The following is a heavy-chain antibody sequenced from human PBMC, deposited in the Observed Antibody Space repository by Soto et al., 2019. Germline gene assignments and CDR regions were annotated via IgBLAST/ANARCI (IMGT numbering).Heavy chain of an antibody. J-gene: IGHJ6*02. D-gene: IGHD2-2*01. Sequence: QLQLQESGPGLVKPSETLSLTCTVSGGSISSSSYYWGWIRQPPGKGLEWIGSIYYSGSTYYNPSLKSRVTISVDTSKNQFSLKLSSVTAADTAVYYCARLALDIVVVPAAMGEYYYYGMDVWGQGTTVTVSS. V-gene: IGHV4-39*01. CDR3: ARLALDIVVVPAAMGEYYYYGMDV. CDR2: IYYSGST. CDR1: GGSISSSSYY.